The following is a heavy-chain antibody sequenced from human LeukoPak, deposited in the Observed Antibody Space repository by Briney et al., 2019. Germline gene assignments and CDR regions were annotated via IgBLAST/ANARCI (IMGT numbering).Heavy chain of an antibody. J-gene: IGHJ5*02. Sequence: SETLSLTCAVSGGSISSSNWWSWVRQPPGKGLEWIGSIYQSGSTYYNPSLKSRVTISVDTSKNQFSLKLNSVTAADTAVYFCARVPGPNWFDPWGQGTLVTVSS. V-gene: IGHV4-4*02. CDR1: GGSISSSNW. CDR3: ARVPGPNWFDP. CDR2: IYQSGST.